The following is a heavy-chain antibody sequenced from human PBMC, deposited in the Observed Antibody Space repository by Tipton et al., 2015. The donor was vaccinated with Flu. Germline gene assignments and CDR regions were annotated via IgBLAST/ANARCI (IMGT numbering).Heavy chain of an antibody. D-gene: IGHD5-24*01. CDR1: GGSISSYF. CDR2: THASGST. CDR3: ARRRDGYNCFDY. J-gene: IGHJ4*02. Sequence: TLFLTCTVSGGSISSYFWSWIRQPAGKGLEWIGRTHASGSTNYNPSLKSRVTMSIDTSKNQFSLRLSPVTAADTAVYYCARRRDGYNCFDYWGQGTRVTVSS. V-gene: IGHV4-4*07.